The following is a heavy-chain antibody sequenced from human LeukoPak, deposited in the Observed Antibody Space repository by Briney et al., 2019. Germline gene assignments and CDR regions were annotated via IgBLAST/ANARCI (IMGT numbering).Heavy chain of an antibody. J-gene: IGHJ4*02. CDR2: IRSKANSYAT. Sequence: GSLRLSCAASGVTFSGSAMHWVRQASGKGLEWVGRIRSKANSYATAYAASVKGRFTISRDDSKNTAYLQMYSLKTEDTAVYYCTRPYYYDSSGYRDYWGQGTLVTVSS. CDR3: TRPYYYDSSGYRDY. V-gene: IGHV3-73*01. D-gene: IGHD3-22*01. CDR1: GVTFSGSA.